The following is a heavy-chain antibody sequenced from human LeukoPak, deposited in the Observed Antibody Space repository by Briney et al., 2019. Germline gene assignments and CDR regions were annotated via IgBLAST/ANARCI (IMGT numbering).Heavy chain of an antibody. J-gene: IGHJ5*02. CDR3: ARQGMTTSYYDSSGYWNWLDP. D-gene: IGHD3-22*01. Sequence: SETLSLTCTVSGGSISSSSYYWGWIRQPPGKGLERIGRIYTSGRTNSNPSLKSRVTISVDTSQNQFSLKLTSVTAADTAVYYCARQGMTTSYYDSSGYWNWLDPWGQGTLVTVSS. CDR1: GGSISSSSYY. CDR2: IYTSGRT. V-gene: IGHV4-39*07.